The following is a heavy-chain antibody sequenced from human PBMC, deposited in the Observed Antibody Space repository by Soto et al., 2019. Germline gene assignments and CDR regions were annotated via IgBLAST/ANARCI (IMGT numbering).Heavy chain of an antibody. CDR3: ARRRDASGSYFDS. CDR2: INDSGGST. D-gene: IGHD3-10*01. Sequence: LRLSCAASGFTFSNFAMSWVRQAPGKGLEWVSAINDSGGSTYSADSVKGRFTISRDNSKNTLYLQMNSLRADDTAVYYCARRRDASGSYFDSWSQGTLVTVSS. CDR1: GFTFSNFA. J-gene: IGHJ4*02. V-gene: IGHV3-23*01.